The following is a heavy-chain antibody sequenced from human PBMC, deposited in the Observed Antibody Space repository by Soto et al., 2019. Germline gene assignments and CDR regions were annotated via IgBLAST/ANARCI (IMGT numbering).Heavy chain of an antibody. J-gene: IGHJ4*02. V-gene: IGHV4-59*12. CDR2: IYYSGTT. Sequence: PSETLSLTCTVSGGSINNYYWSWIRQPPGKGLEWIAYIYYSGTTNYNPSLKSRVTISVDTSKNQFSLKLNSVTAADTAVYYCARDLSYSSGHWGQGTLVTVSS. CDR1: GGSINNYY. CDR3: ARDLSYSSGH. D-gene: IGHD3-10*01.